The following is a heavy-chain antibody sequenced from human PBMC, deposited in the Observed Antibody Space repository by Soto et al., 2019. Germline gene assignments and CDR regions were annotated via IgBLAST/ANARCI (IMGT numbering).Heavy chain of an antibody. CDR2: IIPIFGTA. CDR1: GGTSSSYA. J-gene: IGHJ6*02. V-gene: IGHV1-69*13. D-gene: IGHD3-10*01. Sequence: ASVKVSCKASGGTSSSYAISWVRQAPGQGLEWMGGIIPIFGTANYAQKFQGRVTITADESTSTAYMELSSLRSEDTAVYYCARGLPYYYGSGSYNYYGMDVWGQGTTVTVSS. CDR3: ARGLPYYYGSGSYNYYGMDV.